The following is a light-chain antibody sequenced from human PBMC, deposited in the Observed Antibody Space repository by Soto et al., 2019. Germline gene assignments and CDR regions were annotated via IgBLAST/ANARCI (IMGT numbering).Light chain of an antibody. CDR2: EGS. CDR3: CSYAGSSTYV. Sequence: QSVLTHPASVSGSPGQSITISCTGTSSDVGSYNLVSWYQQHPGKAPNLMIYEGSKRPSGVSNRFSGSKSGNTASLTISGLQAEDEADYYCCSYAGSSTYVFGTGTKVTVL. J-gene: IGLJ1*01. V-gene: IGLV2-23*01. CDR1: SSDVGSYNL.